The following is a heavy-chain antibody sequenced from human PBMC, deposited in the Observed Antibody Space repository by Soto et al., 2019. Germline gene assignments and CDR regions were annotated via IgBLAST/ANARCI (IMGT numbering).Heavy chain of an antibody. J-gene: IGHJ4*02. V-gene: IGHV4-31*03. D-gene: IGHD3-10*01. CDR3: ARAAAAMVRGVMLDY. Sequence: LSLTCTVSGGSISSGGYYWSWIRQHPGKGLEWIGYIYYSGSTYYNPSLKSRVTISVDTSKNQFSLKLSSVTAADTAVYYCARAAAAMVRGVMLDYWGQGTLVTVSS. CDR1: GGSISSGGYY. CDR2: IYYSGST.